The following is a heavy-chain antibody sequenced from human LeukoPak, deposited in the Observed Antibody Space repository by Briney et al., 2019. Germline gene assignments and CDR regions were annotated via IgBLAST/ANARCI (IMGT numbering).Heavy chain of an antibody. J-gene: IGHJ4*02. Sequence: SETLSLTCTVSGGSISSSSYYWGWIRQPPGKGLEWIGSIYYSGSTYYNPSLKSRVTISVDTSKNQFSLKLSSVTAADTAVYYCARAVYYYDSSGYYPPLGFDYWGQGTLVTVSS. D-gene: IGHD3-22*01. CDR1: GGSISSSSYY. CDR2: IYYSGST. CDR3: ARAVYYYDSSGYYPPLGFDY. V-gene: IGHV4-39*07.